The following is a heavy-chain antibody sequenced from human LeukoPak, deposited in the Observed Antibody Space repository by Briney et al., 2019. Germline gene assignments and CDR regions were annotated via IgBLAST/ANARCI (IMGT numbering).Heavy chain of an antibody. CDR1: GYTFTGYY. J-gene: IGHJ5*02. CDR2: INPNSGGT. V-gene: IGHV1-2*02. D-gene: IGHD3-3*01. Sequence: ASVKVSCKASGYTFTGYYMHWVRQAPGQGLEWMGWINPNSGGTNYAQKFQGRVTMTRDTSISTAYMELSRLRSDDTAVYYCALTDYDFWSGYLGWFDPWGQGTLVTVSP. CDR3: ALTDYDFWSGYLGWFDP.